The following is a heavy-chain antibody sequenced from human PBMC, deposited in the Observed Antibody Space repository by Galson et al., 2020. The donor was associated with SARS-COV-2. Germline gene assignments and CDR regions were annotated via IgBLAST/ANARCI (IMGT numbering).Heavy chain of an antibody. CDR1: GGSISSYY. Sequence: SETLSLTCTVSGGSISSYYWSWIRQPPGKGLEWIGYIYYSGSTNYNPSLNSRVTISVDTSKNQFSLKLSSVTAADTAVYYCARAYSSGWFSRPDYYMDVWGKGTTVTVSS. D-gene: IGHD6-19*01. J-gene: IGHJ6*03. CDR2: IYYSGST. V-gene: IGHV4-59*01. CDR3: ARAYSSGWFSRPDYYMDV.